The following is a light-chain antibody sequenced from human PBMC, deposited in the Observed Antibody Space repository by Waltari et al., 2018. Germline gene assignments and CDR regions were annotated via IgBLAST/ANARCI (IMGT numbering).Light chain of an antibody. Sequence: SYVLTQPPSVSVAPGQTARITCGGNNIGSKSVHGYQQRSGQAPLLVVYDDSDRPSGIPERVSGSNSGNTATLTINSVEAGDEADYYCQVWDTASDEYVFGPGTKVTVL. CDR3: QVWDTASDEYV. V-gene: IGLV3-21*02. CDR2: DDS. J-gene: IGLJ1*01. CDR1: NIGSKS.